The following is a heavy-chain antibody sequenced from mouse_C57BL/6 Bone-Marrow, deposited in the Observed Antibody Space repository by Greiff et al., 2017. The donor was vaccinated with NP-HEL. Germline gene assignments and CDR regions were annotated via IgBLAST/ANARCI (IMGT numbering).Heavy chain of an antibody. CDR1: GYTFTSYW. CDR2: IHPNSGST. CDR3: ASSLYYFGSDY. D-gene: IGHD1-1*01. J-gene: IGHJ2*01. Sequence: QVQLKESGAELVKPGASVKLSCKASGYTFTSYWMHWVKQRPGQGREWIGMIHPNSGSTNYNEKVKSKATLTVDKSSSTAYMQLSSLTSEDSAVYYCASSLYYFGSDYWGQCTTLTVST. V-gene: IGHV1-64*01.